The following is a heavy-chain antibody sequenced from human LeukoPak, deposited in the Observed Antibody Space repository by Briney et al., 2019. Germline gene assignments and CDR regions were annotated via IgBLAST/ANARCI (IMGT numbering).Heavy chain of an antibody. CDR2: IYYSGST. V-gene: IGHV4-30-4*08. CDR1: GDSISSADYY. D-gene: IGHD3-3*01. Sequence: PSETLSLTCIVSGDSISSADYYWSWIRQPPGKGLEWIGNIYYSGSTYYNPSLKTRVNISLDTSKNHFSLKLSSVTAADTAVYYCAILGITILGVDPPKGFQHWGQGTLVTVSS. J-gene: IGHJ1*01. CDR3: AILGITILGVDPPKGFQH.